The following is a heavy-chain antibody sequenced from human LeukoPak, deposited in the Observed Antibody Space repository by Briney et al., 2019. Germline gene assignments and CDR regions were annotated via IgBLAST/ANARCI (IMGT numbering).Heavy chain of an antibody. CDR1: GYTFTGYY. Sequence: GASVKVSCKASGYTFTGYYMHWVRQAPGQGLEWMGWINPNSGGTNYAQKFQGRVTMTRDTSISTAYMELSRLRSDDTAVYYCARDRVIAVAGPPFFDYWGQGTLVTVSS. CDR3: ARDRVIAVAGPPFFDY. CDR2: INPNSGGT. V-gene: IGHV1-2*02. D-gene: IGHD6-19*01. J-gene: IGHJ4*02.